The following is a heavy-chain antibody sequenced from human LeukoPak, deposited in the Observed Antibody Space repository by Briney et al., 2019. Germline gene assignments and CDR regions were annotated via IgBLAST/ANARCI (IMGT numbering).Heavy chain of an antibody. J-gene: IGHJ4*02. V-gene: IGHV3-7*01. D-gene: IGHD4-17*01. CDR3: ARGHDYGDFQLDYFDY. Sequence: GGSLRLSCAASGFTSSKMNWVRQAPGKGLEWVANIKQDGSEKYYVDSVKGRFTISRDNAKNSLYLQMNSLRAEDTAVYYCARGHDYGDFQLDYFDYWGQGTLVTVSS. CDR2: IKQDGSEK. CDR1: GFTSSK.